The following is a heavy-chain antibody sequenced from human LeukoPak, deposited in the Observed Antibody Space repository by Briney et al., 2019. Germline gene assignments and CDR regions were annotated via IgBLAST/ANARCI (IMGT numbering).Heavy chain of an antibody. CDR2: ISSSSSYI. D-gene: IGHD5-12*01. V-gene: IGHV3-21*01. CDR3: ATAGDGYDSSFDY. Sequence: GGSLRLSCATSGFTFSSYMMNWVRQAPGKGLEWVSSISSSSSYICYADSVKGRFTISRDNAKNSLYLQMNSLRTEDTAIYYCATAGDGYDSSFDYWGQGTLVTVSS. CDR1: GFTFSSYM. J-gene: IGHJ4*02.